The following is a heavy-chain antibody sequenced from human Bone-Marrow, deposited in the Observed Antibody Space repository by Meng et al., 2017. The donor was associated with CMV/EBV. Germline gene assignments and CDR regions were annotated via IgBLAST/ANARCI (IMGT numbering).Heavy chain of an antibody. CDR2: IYYSGST. V-gene: IGHV4-59*01. D-gene: IGHD7-27*01. J-gene: IGHJ3*01. Sequence: GSLRLSCTVSGGSISSYYWSWIRQPPGKGLEWIGYIYYSGSTNYNPSLKSRVTISVDMSRNQFSLHLNSVTAADTAVYYCARILSGDSLAFDLWGPGTMVTVTS. CDR1: GGSISSYY. CDR3: ARILSGDSLAFDL.